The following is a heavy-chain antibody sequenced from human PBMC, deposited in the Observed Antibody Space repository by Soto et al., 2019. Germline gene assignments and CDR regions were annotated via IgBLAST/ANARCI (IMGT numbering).Heavy chain of an antibody. Sequence: GGSLRLYCSASGFSFSDYYMTWVRQAPGKGLEWISYISGSGTNIYYAESVEGRFTISRDNARNSVHLQMNDLRGGDTVRYFCAKMSSTDSYAPVFFWGQGTLVTVSS. CDR1: GFSFSDYY. J-gene: IGHJ4*02. V-gene: IGHV3-11*01. CDR3: AKMSSTDSYAPVFF. D-gene: IGHD2-2*01. CDR2: ISGSGTNI.